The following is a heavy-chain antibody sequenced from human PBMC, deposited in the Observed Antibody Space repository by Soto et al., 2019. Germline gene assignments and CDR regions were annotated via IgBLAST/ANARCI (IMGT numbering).Heavy chain of an antibody. D-gene: IGHD2-2*01. CDR2: ISGSGGST. CDR3: AKEKCSSTSLYTRANYYDYGIDA. J-gene: IGHJ6*02. Sequence: PGGSLRLSCAASGFTFSNYAMSWVRQAPGKGLEWVSAISGSGGSTYYADSVKGRFTISRDNSKNTLYLQMNSLRAEDTAGYYCAKEKCSSTSLYTRANYYDYGIDAWGQGTTVTVSS. CDR1: GFTFSNYA. V-gene: IGHV3-23*01.